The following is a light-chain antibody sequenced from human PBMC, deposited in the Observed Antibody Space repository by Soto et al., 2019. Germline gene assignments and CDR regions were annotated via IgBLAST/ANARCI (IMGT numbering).Light chain of an antibody. V-gene: IGKV1-5*03. J-gene: IGKJ1*01. Sequence: DIQMTQSPSTLSASVGDRVAITCRASQSINNLLVWYQQKPGKATKLLIYKASRLESGVPSRFSGSGSGTEFNLTISSLQPDDFATYYCQQYYSYPWTFGQGAKVEIK. CDR1: QSINNL. CDR2: KAS. CDR3: QQYYSYPWT.